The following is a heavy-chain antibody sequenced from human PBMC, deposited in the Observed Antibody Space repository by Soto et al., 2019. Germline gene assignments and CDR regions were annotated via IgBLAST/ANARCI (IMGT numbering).Heavy chain of an antibody. CDR2: ISGSGDTT. CDR3: AKVKTWTYLDY. V-gene: IGHV3-23*01. D-gene: IGHD5-12*01. CDR1: GFTFSSYA. J-gene: IGHJ4*02. Sequence: EVQLLESGGDLVQPGGSLRLSCAASGFTFSSYAMTWVRQAPGRGLEWVSSISGSGDTTYYADSVEGRFTISRDNSKNTLYLQMNSLRAEDTAVYYCAKVKTWTYLDYWGQGTLVTVSS.